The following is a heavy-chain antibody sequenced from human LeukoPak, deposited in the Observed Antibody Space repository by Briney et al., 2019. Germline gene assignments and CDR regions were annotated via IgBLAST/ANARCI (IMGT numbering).Heavy chain of an antibody. J-gene: IGHJ4*02. D-gene: IGHD3-22*01. CDR1: GGSISSGDYY. V-gene: IGHV4-30-4*01. Sequence: PSQTLSLTCTVSGGSISSGDYYWSWIRQPPGKGLEWIGYIYYSGSTYYIPSLKSRVTISVDTSKNQFSLKLSSVTAADTAVYYCARETNTMIRYFDYWGQGTLVTVSS. CDR3: ARETNTMIRYFDY. CDR2: IYYSGST.